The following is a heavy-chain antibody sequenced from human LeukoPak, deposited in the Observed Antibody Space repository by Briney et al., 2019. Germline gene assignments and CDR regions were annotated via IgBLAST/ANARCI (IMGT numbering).Heavy chain of an antibody. CDR2: INPTGGST. D-gene: IGHD4-17*01. CDR1: GYTFTSYY. CDR3: ARDLGTTVLEAFDI. J-gene: IGHJ3*02. V-gene: IGHV1-46*01. Sequence: ASVKVSCKASGYTFTSYYMHWVRQAPGQGLEWMGLINPTGGSTGYAQKFQGRVTMTRDMSTSTDYMELSSLRSEDTAVYYCARDLGTTVLEAFDIWGQGTMVTVSS.